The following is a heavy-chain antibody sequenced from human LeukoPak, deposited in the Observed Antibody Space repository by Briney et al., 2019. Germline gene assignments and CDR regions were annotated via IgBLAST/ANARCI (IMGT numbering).Heavy chain of an antibody. D-gene: IGHD5-12*01. J-gene: IGHJ6*02. CDR2: IYPGDSDT. CDR3: ARTSRRGYSGYEYYYGMDV. Sequence: GESLKISCKGSGYSFTSYWIGWVRQMPGKGLEWMGIIYPGDSDTRYSPSFQGQVTISADKSISTAYLQWSSLKAPDTAMYYCARTSRRGYSGYEYYYGMDVWGQGTMVTVSS. CDR1: GYSFTSYW. V-gene: IGHV5-51*01.